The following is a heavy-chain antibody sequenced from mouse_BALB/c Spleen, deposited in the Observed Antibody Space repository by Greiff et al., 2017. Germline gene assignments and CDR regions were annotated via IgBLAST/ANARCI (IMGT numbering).Heavy chain of an antibody. V-gene: IGHV5-15*02. Sequence: EVKLVESGGGLVQPGGSRKLSCAASGFTFSDYGMAWVRQAPGQGPEWVAFISNLAYSIYYADTVTGRFTISRENAKNTLYLEMSSLRSEDTAMYYCARDHYGYAMDYWGQGTSVTVSS. CDR2: ISNLAYSI. CDR3: ARDHYGYAMDY. J-gene: IGHJ4*01. CDR1: GFTFSDYG. D-gene: IGHD1-1*01.